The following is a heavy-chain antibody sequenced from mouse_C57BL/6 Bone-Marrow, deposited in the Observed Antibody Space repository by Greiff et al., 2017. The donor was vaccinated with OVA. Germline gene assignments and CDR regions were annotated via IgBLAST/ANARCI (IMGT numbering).Heavy chain of an antibody. Sequence: QVQLQQPGAELVKPGASVKLSCKASGYTFTSYWMHWVKQRPGQGLEWIGMIHPNSGSTNYNEKFKSKATLTVDKSSSSAYMQLSSLTSEDSAVDYCAAYDYGTPFAYWGQGTRVTVTA. D-gene: IGHD1-1*01. V-gene: IGHV1-64*01. J-gene: IGHJ3*01. CDR1: GYTFTSYW. CDR3: AAYDYGTPFAY. CDR2: IHPNSGST.